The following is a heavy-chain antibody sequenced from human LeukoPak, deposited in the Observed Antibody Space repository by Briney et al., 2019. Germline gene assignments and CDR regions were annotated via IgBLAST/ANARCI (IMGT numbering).Heavy chain of an antibody. CDR3: ARHSDRYFFGMDV. CDR2: IYETGRT. D-gene: IGHD1-26*01. J-gene: IGHJ6*02. CDR1: GGAINYY. V-gene: IGHV4-59*08. Sequence: SETLSLTCSVSGGAINYYWSWFRQPPGKGLEWIGQIYETGRTAYNPTLKSRVTISRDTPKNQISLRLWSVTAADTALYYCARHSDRYFFGMDVWGQGTTVTVSS.